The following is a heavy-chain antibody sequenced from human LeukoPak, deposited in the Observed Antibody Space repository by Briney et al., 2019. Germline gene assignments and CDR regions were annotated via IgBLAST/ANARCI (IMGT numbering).Heavy chain of an antibody. CDR3: ARGQVTSVTRLAAFDI. D-gene: IGHD4-17*01. CDR1: GFTFSSYW. Sequence: GGSLKLSCAASGFTFSSYWMNWVRQAPGKGLEWVANIKHDGSEIYYVDSVKGRFTISRDNAKNSQYLQMNSLGAQDTAVYYCARGQVTSVTRLAAFDIWGHGTLVTVSS. CDR2: IKHDGSEI. V-gene: IGHV3-7*04. J-gene: IGHJ3*02.